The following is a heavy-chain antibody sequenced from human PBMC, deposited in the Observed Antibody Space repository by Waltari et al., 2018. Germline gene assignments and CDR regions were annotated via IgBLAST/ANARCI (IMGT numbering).Heavy chain of an antibody. V-gene: IGHV1-2*06. Sequence: QVQLVQSGAEVKKPGASVKVSCKASGYTFTSYAMHWVRQAPGQRLEWMGRINPNSGGTNYAQKFQGRVTMTRDTSISTAYMELSRLRSDDTAVYYCARVISAGAVAGTGWGQGTLVTVSS. CDR1: GYTFTSYA. J-gene: IGHJ4*02. CDR3: ARVISAGAVAGTG. CDR2: INPNSGGT. D-gene: IGHD6-19*01.